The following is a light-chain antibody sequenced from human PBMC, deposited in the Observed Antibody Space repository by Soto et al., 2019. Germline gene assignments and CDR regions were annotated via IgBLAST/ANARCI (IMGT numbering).Light chain of an antibody. CDR1: SSDVGGYNY. Sequence: QSALTQRASVSGSPGQSITISCTGTSSDVGGYNYVSWYQQHPGTVPKLMIYEVNNRPSGVSNRFSGSKSGNTASLTISGLQAEDEADYYCTSYTSGSTLVVFGGGTKLTVL. CDR2: EVN. CDR3: TSYTSGSTLVV. J-gene: IGLJ2*01. V-gene: IGLV2-14*01.